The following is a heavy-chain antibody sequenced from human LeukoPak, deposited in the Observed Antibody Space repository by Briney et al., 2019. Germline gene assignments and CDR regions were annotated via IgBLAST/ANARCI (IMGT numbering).Heavy chain of an antibody. CDR2: ISAYNGNT. V-gene: IGHV1-18*04. J-gene: IGHJ6*02. CDR1: DYTFSVYH. D-gene: IGHD2-15*01. CDR3: ARNLGYCSGGSCYSGHHYYYGMDV. Sequence: ASVTVSCKASDYTFSVYHIHWVRQAPGQGLEWMGWISAYNGNTNYAQKLQGRVTMTTDTSTSTAYMELRSLRSDDTAVYYCARNLGYCSGGSCYSGHHYYYGMDVWGQGTTVTVSS.